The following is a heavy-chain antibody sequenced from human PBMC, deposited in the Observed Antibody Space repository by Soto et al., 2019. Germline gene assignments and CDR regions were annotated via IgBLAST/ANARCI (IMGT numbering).Heavy chain of an antibody. Sequence: QPGGSLRFSCAASGFIFSDYSMSWVRQSPGKGLEGVANIKQDGGEEDYVDSVKGRLTISRDNAKNSLYLQMNSLRAEDTAVYYCARVYYESRGPTKYRAFDFWGQGTMVTVSS. CDR2: IKQDGGEE. J-gene: IGHJ3*01. V-gene: IGHV3-7*01. D-gene: IGHD3-22*01. CDR1: GFIFSDYS. CDR3: ARVYYESRGPTKYRAFDF.